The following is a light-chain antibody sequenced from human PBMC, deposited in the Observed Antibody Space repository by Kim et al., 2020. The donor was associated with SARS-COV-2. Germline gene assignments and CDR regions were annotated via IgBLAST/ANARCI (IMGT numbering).Light chain of an antibody. Sequence: DIQMTQSPSTLSASVGDRVTITCRASQSISSWLAWYQQKPGKAPKLLIYDASSLESGVLSRFSGSGSGTEFTLTFSSLQPDDFATYYCQQYNSYSPTFGKGTKVDIK. J-gene: IGKJ1*01. CDR2: DAS. CDR1: QSISSW. V-gene: IGKV1-5*01. CDR3: QQYNSYSPT.